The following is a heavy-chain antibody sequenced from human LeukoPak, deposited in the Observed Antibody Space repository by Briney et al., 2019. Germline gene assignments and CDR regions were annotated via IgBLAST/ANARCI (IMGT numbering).Heavy chain of an antibody. J-gene: IGHJ3*01. D-gene: IGHD2-15*01. Sequence: GGSLRLSCAASGFTLSSYWMTWVRQAPGKGLEWVANIKQDGSEKHYVDSVKGRFTISRDNAKNSLYLQMDSLRAEDTAVYYCVRGRGGDVWGQGTTVTVSS. CDR3: VRGRGGDV. CDR2: IKQDGSEK. CDR1: GFTLSSYW. V-gene: IGHV3-7*04.